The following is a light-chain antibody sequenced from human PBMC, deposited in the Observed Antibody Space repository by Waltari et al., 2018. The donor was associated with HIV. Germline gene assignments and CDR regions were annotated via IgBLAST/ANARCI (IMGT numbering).Light chain of an antibody. CDR3: AAWDDSLNGPV. Sequence: QSVLTQPPSASGTPGQRVTMSCSGSSSNLGSNTVSWYQQLPGTAPKLLIYNNNQRPSGVPDRFSGSKSGTSTSLAISGLQSEDEADYYCAAWDDSLNGPVFGTGTKVTVL. V-gene: IGLV1-44*01. CDR1: SSNLGSNT. CDR2: NNN. J-gene: IGLJ1*01.